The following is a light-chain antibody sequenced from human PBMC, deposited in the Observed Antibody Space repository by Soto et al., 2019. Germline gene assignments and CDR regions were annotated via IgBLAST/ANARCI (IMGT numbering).Light chain of an antibody. CDR2: WAS. V-gene: IGKV4-1*01. CDR3: QQYYSTPLT. CDR1: QSILYSSNNKNH. J-gene: IGKJ4*01. Sequence: DIVMTQSPDSLAVSLGERATINCKSSQSILYSSNNKNHLAWYQQKPGQPPRLLIYWASTRESGVPDRFSGSGSGTDFTLTISSLQAEDVAVYYCQQYYSTPLTLGVGTKVDSK.